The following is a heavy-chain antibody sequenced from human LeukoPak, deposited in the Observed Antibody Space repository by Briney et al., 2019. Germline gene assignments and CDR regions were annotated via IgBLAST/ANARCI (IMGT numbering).Heavy chain of an antibody. CDR2: INPSGGST. V-gene: IGHV1-46*01. CDR3: ARDRIGVVAAHTEQDY. CDR1: GYTFTSYY. Sequence: ASVKVSCKASGYTFTSYYMHWVRQAPGQGLEWMGIINPSGGSTSYAQKFQGRVTMTRDMSTSTVYMELSSLRSEDTAVYYCARDRIGVVAAHTEQDYWGQGTLVTVSS. D-gene: IGHD2-15*01. J-gene: IGHJ4*02.